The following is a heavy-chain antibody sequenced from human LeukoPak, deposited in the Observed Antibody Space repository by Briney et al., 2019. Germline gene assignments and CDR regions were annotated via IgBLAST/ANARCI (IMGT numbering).Heavy chain of an antibody. CDR1: GYTFTNYG. CDR2: ISGYNGNT. Sequence: GASVKVSCKASGYTFTNYGITWVRQAPGQGLEWMGWISGYNGNTNYAQKLQGRVTMTTETSTSTAYMELRSLRSDDTAIYYCARTCSGASCYVIYWGQGTLVTVSS. V-gene: IGHV1-18*01. CDR3: ARTCSGASCYVIY. J-gene: IGHJ4*02. D-gene: IGHD2-15*01.